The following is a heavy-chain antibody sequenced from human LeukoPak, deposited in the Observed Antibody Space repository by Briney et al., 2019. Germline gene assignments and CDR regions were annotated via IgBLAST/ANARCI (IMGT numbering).Heavy chain of an antibody. CDR2: IHYGANT. V-gene: IGHV4-39*02. Sequence: PETLSLTCTVSGVSLTSSSYYWGWIRQPPGKGPEWIGSIHYGANTYRNPSVNSCVTISMDTSNNHFSLSLSPVTAADTAVYYCARNDAKMVTVDYWGQGTLVTVSS. J-gene: IGHJ4*02. CDR3: ARNDAKMVTVDY. D-gene: IGHD2-21*02. CDR1: GVSLTSSSYY.